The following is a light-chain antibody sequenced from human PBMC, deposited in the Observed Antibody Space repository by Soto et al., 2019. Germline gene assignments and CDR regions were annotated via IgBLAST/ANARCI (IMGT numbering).Light chain of an antibody. V-gene: IGKV3-20*01. CDR3: QQYGSSPRT. CDR2: GAS. CDR1: QSVISSY. Sequence: EIVFTQSPGTLSLSPRERATLSGRARQSVISSYLAWYQQKPGQAPRLLIYGASSRATGIPDRFSGSGSGTDFTLTISRLEPEDFAVYYCQQYGSSPRTFGEGTKVDIK. J-gene: IGKJ4*02.